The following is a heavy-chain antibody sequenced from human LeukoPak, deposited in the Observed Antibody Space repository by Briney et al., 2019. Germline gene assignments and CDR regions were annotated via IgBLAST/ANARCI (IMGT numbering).Heavy chain of an antibody. CDR3: AKDQDYYGSGSTTDY. D-gene: IGHD3-10*01. V-gene: IGHV3-53*01. Sequence: GGSLRLSCAASGFTVSGNYMSWVRQAPGKGLEWVSLIYSGGTTYYADSVKGRFTISRDNSKNTLYLQMNSLRAEDTAVYYCAKDQDYYGSGSTTDYWGQGTLVTVSS. CDR1: GFTVSGNY. CDR2: IYSGGTT. J-gene: IGHJ4*02.